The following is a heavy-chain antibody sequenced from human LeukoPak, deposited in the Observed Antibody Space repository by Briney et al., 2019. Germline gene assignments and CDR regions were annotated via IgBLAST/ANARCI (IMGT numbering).Heavy chain of an antibody. CDR3: ARAAGGYCSGGSCSLYYYYGMDV. CDR1: GFTFSSYS. V-gene: IGHV3-21*01. D-gene: IGHD2-15*01. CDR2: ISSSSSYI. Sequence: PGGSLRLSCAASGFTFSSYSMNWVRQAPGKGLEWVSSISSSSSYIYYADSVKGRFTISRDNSKNTLYLQMNSLRAEDTAVYYCARAAGGYCSGGSCSLYYYYGMDVWGQGTTVTVSS. J-gene: IGHJ6*02.